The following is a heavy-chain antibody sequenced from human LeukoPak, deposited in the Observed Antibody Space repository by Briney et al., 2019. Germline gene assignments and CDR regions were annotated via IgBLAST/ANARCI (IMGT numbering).Heavy chain of an antibody. Sequence: PGGSLRLSCAASGFTFSSYGMHWVRQAPGKGLEWVGRTGSRGNSYTTEYAASVKGRFTISRDDSKNSLYLQMNSLKAEDTAVYYCTSLSGYSGYDPLYYWGQGTLVTVSS. V-gene: IGHV3-72*01. CDR2: TGSRGNSYTT. D-gene: IGHD5-12*01. CDR1: GFTFSSYG. CDR3: TSLSGYSGYDPLYY. J-gene: IGHJ4*02.